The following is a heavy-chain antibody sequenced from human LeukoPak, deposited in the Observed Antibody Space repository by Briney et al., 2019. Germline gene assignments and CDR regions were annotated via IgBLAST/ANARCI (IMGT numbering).Heavy chain of an antibody. Sequence: ASVKVSCKASGYTFTDYYLHWVRQAPGQGLEWMGWINPNNGGTNYAQKFQGRVTMTRDTSISTVYMELNRLRSDDTAVYYWAWLESVHYWVQGTLVTVSS. V-gene: IGHV1-2*02. CDR3: AWLESVHY. D-gene: IGHD6-19*01. CDR1: GYTFTDYY. CDR2: INPNNGGT. J-gene: IGHJ4*02.